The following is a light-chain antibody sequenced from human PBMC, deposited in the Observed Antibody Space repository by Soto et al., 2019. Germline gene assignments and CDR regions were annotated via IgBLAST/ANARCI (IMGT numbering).Light chain of an antibody. Sequence: EIVLTQSPDTLSLSPGERATLSCRASQSVSSALLAWYQQKPGQAPRLLIYRASTRATGIPDRFTGSGSGTDFTLTISRLEPEDFAVYYCQQYESSPLIFGGGTKVEIK. J-gene: IGKJ4*01. CDR2: RAS. CDR3: QQYESSPLI. V-gene: IGKV3-20*01. CDR1: QSVSSAL.